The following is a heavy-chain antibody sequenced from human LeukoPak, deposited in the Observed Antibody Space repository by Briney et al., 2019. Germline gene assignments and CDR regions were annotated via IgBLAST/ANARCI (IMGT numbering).Heavy chain of an antibody. CDR1: GGSISNTNW. CDR2: VNLQGST. CDR3: AREGGPYRPLDY. J-gene: IGHJ4*02. V-gene: IGHV4-4*02. Sequence: SGTLSLTCGVSGGSISNTNWWTWFRQPPGKGLEWIGEVNLQGSTNYNPSLKSRVAMSVDKSENHISLKLTSVTAADTAVYYCAREGGPYRPLDYSGQGTLVTVAS.